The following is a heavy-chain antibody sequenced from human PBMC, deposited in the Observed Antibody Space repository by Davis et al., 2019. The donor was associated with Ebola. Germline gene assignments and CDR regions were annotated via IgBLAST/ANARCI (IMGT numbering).Heavy chain of an antibody. Sequence: GESLKISCAASGFTFSSYGMHWVRQAPGKGLEWVSYISSSSSYTNYADSVKGRFTISRDNSKNTLYLQMNSLRAEDTAVYYCVRGVVAATYSWFDPWGQGTLVTVSS. J-gene: IGHJ5*02. V-gene: IGHV3-21*05. CDR2: ISSSSSYT. CDR1: GFTFSSYG. CDR3: VRGVVAATYSWFDP. D-gene: IGHD2-15*01.